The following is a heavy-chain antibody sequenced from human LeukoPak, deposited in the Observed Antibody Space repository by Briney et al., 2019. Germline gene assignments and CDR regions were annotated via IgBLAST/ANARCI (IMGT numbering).Heavy chain of an antibody. Sequence: GGSLRLSCAASGFTLSSYAMGWVRQAPGKGLEWVSAISGRGDITDYADSVKGRFTFSRDNSKNTLYLQMNSLRAEDTAVYYCAGGLSGYSGDYWGQGTLVTVSS. J-gene: IGHJ4*02. CDR2: ISGRGDIT. V-gene: IGHV3-23*01. CDR1: GFTLSSYA. D-gene: IGHD5-12*01. CDR3: AGGLSGYSGDY.